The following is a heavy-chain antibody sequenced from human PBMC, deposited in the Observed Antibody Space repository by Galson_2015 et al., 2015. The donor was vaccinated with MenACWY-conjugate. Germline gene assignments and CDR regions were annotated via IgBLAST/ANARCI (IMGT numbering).Heavy chain of an antibody. V-gene: IGHV5-51*01. CDR2: IYPPDSDT. D-gene: IGHD3-3*01. J-gene: IGHJ4*02. CDR1: EYSFPRFW. Sequence: QSGAEVKKPGESLKISCKGSEYSFPRFWIGWVCQMPGKGLAWMGIIYPPDSDTKYSPSFQGQVTMSADKSITTTYLQWSSLKASDTAMYYCAIAIYDFWSGYSFDYWGQGTQVTVSS. CDR3: AIAIYDFWSGYSFDY.